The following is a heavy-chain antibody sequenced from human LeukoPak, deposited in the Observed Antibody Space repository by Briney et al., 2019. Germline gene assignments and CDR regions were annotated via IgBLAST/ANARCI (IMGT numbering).Heavy chain of an antibody. V-gene: IGHV4-34*01. CDR1: GGSFSVYY. J-gene: IGHJ6*02. CDR2: INHSGST. D-gene: IGHD1-26*01. Sequence: PSETLSLTCAVYGGSFSVYYCSWIRQPPGKGLEWIGEINHSGSTNYNPSLKSRVTISVDTSKNQFSLKLSSVTAADTAVYYCARGPIIVGGSYYYYYYGMDVWGQGTTVTVSS. CDR3: ARGPIIVGGSYYYYYYGMDV.